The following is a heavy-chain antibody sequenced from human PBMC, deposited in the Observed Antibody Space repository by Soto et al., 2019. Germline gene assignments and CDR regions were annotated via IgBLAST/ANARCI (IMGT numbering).Heavy chain of an antibody. CDR1: GGTFSSYA. Sequence: SVKVSCKASGGTFSSYAISWLRQAPGQGLEWMGGIIPIFGTANYAQKFQGRVTITADKSTSTAYMELSSLRSEDTAVYYCATPLLWFGELLPNSYYYGMDVWGQGTTVTVSS. J-gene: IGHJ6*02. D-gene: IGHD3-10*01. CDR2: IIPIFGTA. CDR3: ATPLLWFGELLPNSYYYGMDV. V-gene: IGHV1-69*06.